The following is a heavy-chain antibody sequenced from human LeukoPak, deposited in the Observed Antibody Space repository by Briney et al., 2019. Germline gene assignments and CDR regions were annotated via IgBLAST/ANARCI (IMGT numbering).Heavy chain of an antibody. Sequence: ASVKASCKASGYTFTSYGISWVRQAPGQGLEWMGWISAYNGNTNYAQKLQGRVTMTTDTSTSTAYMELRSLRSDDTAVYYCARVPPSPTMIVVVSWFDPWGQGTLVTVSS. CDR2: ISAYNGNT. J-gene: IGHJ5*02. D-gene: IGHD3-22*01. CDR1: GYTFTSYG. V-gene: IGHV1-18*01. CDR3: ARVPPSPTMIVVVSWFDP.